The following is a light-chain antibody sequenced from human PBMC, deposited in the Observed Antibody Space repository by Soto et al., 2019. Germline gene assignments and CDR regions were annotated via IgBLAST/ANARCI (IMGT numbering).Light chain of an antibody. V-gene: IGKV1-5*03. Sequence: IQGAQSASTLSASVGDRVSIACRGGQSIRSGLAWYQQKPGKAPMLLIYMASSLERGVPSRFSGSGSGTEFTLTISSLPHDDFATYYCHQYHTSRTFGQGAKV. CDR2: MAS. CDR1: QSIRSG. CDR3: HQYHTSRT. J-gene: IGKJ1*01.